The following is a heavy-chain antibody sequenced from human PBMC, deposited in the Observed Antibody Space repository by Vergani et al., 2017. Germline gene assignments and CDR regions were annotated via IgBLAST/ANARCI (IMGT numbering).Heavy chain of an antibody. Sequence: QVQLVESGGGVVQPGRSLRLSCAASGFTFSSYGMHWVRQAPGKGLEWVAVISYDGSNKYYADSVKGRFTISRDNSKNTLYLQMNSLRAEDTAVYYCASHITMSPYYYGMDVWGQGP. D-gene: IGHD3-10*02. J-gene: IGHJ6*02. CDR1: GFTFSSYG. CDR2: ISYDGSNK. V-gene: IGHV3-30*03. CDR3: ASHITMSPYYYGMDV.